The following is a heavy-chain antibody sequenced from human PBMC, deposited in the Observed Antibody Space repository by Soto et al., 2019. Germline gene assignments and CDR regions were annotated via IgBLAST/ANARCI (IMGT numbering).Heavy chain of an antibody. J-gene: IGHJ4*02. D-gene: IGHD6-19*01. V-gene: IGHV1-2*02. CDR1: GYTFTDYY. CDR3: TRELHSGLTNFDY. CDR2: FNPNSGVA. Sequence: GASVKVSCKASGYTFTDYYIHWVRQAPGQGLEWVGLFNPNSGVANYAPRFQGRVTMTRDPSISTAYMDLSSLRSDDAAVYYCTRELHSGLTNFDYWGQGTLVTVSS.